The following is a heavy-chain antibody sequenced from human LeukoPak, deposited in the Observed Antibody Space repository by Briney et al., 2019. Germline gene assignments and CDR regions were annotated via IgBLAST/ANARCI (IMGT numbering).Heavy chain of an antibody. CDR2: INHSGST. V-gene: IGHV4-34*01. Sequence: KSSETLSLTCTVYGGSFSGYYWSWIRQPPGKGLEWIGEINHSGSTNYNPSLKSRVTISVDTSKNQFSLKLSSVTAADTAVYYCARWRNWGYYFDYWGQGTLVTVSS. CDR3: ARWRNWGYYFDY. J-gene: IGHJ4*02. CDR1: GGSFSGYY. D-gene: IGHD7-27*01.